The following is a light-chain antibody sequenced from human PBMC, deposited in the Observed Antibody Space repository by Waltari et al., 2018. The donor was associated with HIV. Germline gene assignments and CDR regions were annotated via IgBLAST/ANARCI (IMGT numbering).Light chain of an antibody. CDR3: QQGSNWSLT. Sequence: EIVLTQSPATLSLSPGGRATLSCRASQSIDNYLAWYQQRTGQAPRLLIYDASKRATGIPARFSGSGSGTDFTLTISSLEPEDFAIYYCQQGSNWSLTFGGGTKVEIK. J-gene: IGKJ4*01. CDR2: DAS. V-gene: IGKV3-11*01. CDR1: QSIDNY.